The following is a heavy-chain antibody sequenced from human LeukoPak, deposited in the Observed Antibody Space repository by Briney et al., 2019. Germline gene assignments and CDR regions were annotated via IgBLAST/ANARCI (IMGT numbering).Heavy chain of an antibody. J-gene: IGHJ4*02. CDR1: GYTFTNYG. V-gene: IGHV1-18*01. Sequence: ASVKVSCKASGYTFTNYGISWVRQAPGQGLEWMGWISAYNGNTNYAQKLQGRVTMTTDTSTSTAYMELSSLRSDDTAVYYCARVLWFGELPTPDYWGQGTLVTVSS. CDR3: ARVLWFGELPTPDY. CDR2: ISAYNGNT. D-gene: IGHD3-10*01.